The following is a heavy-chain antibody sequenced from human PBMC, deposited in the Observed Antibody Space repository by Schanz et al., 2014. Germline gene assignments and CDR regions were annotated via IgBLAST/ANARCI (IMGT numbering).Heavy chain of an antibody. Sequence: EVQLVESGGGLIQPGGSLRLSCASSGFSFTTYAMSWVRQAPGKGLEWVSSISSGGGSTYYADSVKGRFTISRDNAKNSLFLQMNSLRAEDTAVYYCVRDSFFAFDYGGQGTLVTVSS. CDR1: GFSFTTYA. V-gene: IGHV3-23*04. CDR2: ISSGGGST. CDR3: VRDSFFAFDY. J-gene: IGHJ4*02. D-gene: IGHD3-3*01.